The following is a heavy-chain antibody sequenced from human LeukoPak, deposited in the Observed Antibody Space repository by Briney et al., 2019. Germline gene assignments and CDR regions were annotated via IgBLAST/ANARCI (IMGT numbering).Heavy chain of an antibody. D-gene: IGHD5-18*01. Sequence: ASVKVSCKASGYTLSDYYMHWVRQAPGQGLECIGRINPNSGGTNYAQKFQGRVTITRDTSISTAYRELSRLRSDDTAVYYCARGSSIQLWTIEFDYWGQGTLVTVSS. CDR2: INPNSGGT. CDR1: GYTLSDYY. V-gene: IGHV1-2*06. J-gene: IGHJ4*02. CDR3: ARGSSIQLWTIEFDY.